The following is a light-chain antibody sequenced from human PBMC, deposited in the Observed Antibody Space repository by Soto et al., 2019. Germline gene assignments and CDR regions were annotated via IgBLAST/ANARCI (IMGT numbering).Light chain of an antibody. J-gene: IGKJ1*01. CDR1: QTISNW. CDR3: QKYNSCWT. Sequence: DIQMTQSPSTLSASVGDRVTISCRASQTISNWLAWYQQKPGKAPKLLIYDASSLESGVPSRFSGSGSGTEFTLTISSLQPEDFATYYCQKYNSCWTFGQGTKLEIK. V-gene: IGKV1-5*01. CDR2: DAS.